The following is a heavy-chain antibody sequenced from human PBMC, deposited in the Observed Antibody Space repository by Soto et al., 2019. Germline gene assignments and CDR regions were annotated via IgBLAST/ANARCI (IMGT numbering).Heavy chain of an antibody. CDR1: GGSISSGDYY. CDR2: IYYSGST. D-gene: IGHD2-15*01. V-gene: IGHV4-30-4*01. J-gene: IGHJ4*02. CDR3: ARVRCARYFDY. Sequence: QVQLQESGPGLVKPSQTLSLTCTVSGGSISSGDYYWSWIRQPPGKGLEWIGYIYYSGSTYYNPSVNSRVTISVDTSKNQFSLKLSSVTAAHTAVYYCARVRCARYFDYWGQGTLVTVSS.